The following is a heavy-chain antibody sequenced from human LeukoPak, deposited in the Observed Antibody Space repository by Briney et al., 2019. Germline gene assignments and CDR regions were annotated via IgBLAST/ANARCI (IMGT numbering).Heavy chain of an antibody. Sequence: GGSLRLSCEVSGFPLSSHAMSWVRQAPGRGLEWVSGISISGDMTYYADSVQGRFIISRDNSKNTVYLQTDSLRVEDTAVYYCANEEVPNDYWGQGTLVTVSS. J-gene: IGHJ4*02. D-gene: IGHD4/OR15-4a*01. CDR3: ANEEVPNDY. V-gene: IGHV3-23*01. CDR1: GFPLSSHA. CDR2: ISISGDMT.